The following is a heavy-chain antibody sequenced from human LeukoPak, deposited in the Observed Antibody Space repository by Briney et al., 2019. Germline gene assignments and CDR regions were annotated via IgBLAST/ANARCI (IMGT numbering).Heavy chain of an antibody. Sequence: GESLKVSCQASGYTFAKYWIGWVRQMPGKGLEWMGIIYPGDSDTSYGQSFQGQVTISVEKSSNTAYLQWSRLKASDTAMYYCARRFGERLYSNNDAFDSWGQGTLVTVSS. D-gene: IGHD4-11*01. CDR1: GYTFAKYW. V-gene: IGHV5-51*01. CDR2: IYPGDSDT. J-gene: IGHJ4*02. CDR3: ARRFGERLYSNNDAFDS.